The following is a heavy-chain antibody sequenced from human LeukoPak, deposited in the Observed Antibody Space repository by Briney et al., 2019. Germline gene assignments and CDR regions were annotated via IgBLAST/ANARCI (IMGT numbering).Heavy chain of an antibody. D-gene: IGHD4-17*01. V-gene: IGHV1-69*04. CDR3: ATSTVTTVEW. CDR1: GGTFSSYA. Sequence: GASVKVSCKASGGTFSSYAISWVRQAPGQGLEWMGRIIPILGIANYAQKFQGRVTITADKSTSTAYIELSSLRSEDTAVYYCATSTVTTVEWWGQGTLVTVSS. CDR2: IIPILGIA. J-gene: IGHJ4*02.